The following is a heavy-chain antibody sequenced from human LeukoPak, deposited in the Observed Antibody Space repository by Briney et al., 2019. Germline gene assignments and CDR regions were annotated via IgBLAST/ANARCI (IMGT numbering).Heavy chain of an antibody. CDR2: IIPIFGTA. CDR1: GGTFSSYA. Sequence: ASVKVSCKASGGTFSSYAISWVRQAPGQGLEWMGGIIPIFGTANYAQKFQGRVTITADESTSTAYMELSSLRSEDTAVYYCAREWSPYYDSGHRNWFDPWGQGTLVTVSS. CDR3: AREWSPYYDSGHRNWFDP. J-gene: IGHJ5*02. D-gene: IGHD3-22*01. V-gene: IGHV1-69*01.